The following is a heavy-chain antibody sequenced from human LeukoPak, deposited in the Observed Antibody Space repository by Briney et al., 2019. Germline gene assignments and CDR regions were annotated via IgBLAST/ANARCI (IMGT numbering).Heavy chain of an antibody. CDR3: ARTITMAQNYGMDV. V-gene: IGHV4-4*07. D-gene: IGHD3-10*01. CDR1: GFTFSSYA. Sequence: PGGSLRLSCAASGFTFSSYAMGWIRQPAGKGLEWIGRIYTSGSTNYNPSLKSRVTMSVDTSKNQFSLKLSSVTAADTAVYYCARTITMAQNYGMDVWGQGTTVTVSS. J-gene: IGHJ6*02. CDR2: IYTSGST.